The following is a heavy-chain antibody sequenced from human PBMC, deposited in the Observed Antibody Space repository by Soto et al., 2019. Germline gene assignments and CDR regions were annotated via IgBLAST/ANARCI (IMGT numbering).Heavy chain of an antibody. J-gene: IGHJ4*02. Sequence: GGSLRLSCAASGFTFSSYGMHWVLQAPGKGLEWVAVISYDGSNKYYADSVKGRFTISRDNSKNTLYLQMNSLRAEDTAVYYCAKGLLGAAGSTLWGQGTLVTVSS. CDR1: GFTFSSYG. CDR2: ISYDGSNK. CDR3: AKGLLGAAGSTL. V-gene: IGHV3-30*18. D-gene: IGHD6-13*01.